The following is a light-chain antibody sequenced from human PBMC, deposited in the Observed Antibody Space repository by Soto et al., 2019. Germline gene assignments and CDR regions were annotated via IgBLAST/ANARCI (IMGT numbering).Light chain of an antibody. CDR1: QSVSSY. V-gene: IGKV3-11*01. Sequence: EIVLPQSPATVSLSPLERATLFFIVSQSVSSYLAWYQQKPGQAPRLLIYDASNRATGIPARFSGSGSGTDFTLTISSLEPEDFAVYYCQQRSNWPWVTFGPGTKVDIK. CDR3: QQRSNWPWVT. CDR2: DAS. J-gene: IGKJ3*01.